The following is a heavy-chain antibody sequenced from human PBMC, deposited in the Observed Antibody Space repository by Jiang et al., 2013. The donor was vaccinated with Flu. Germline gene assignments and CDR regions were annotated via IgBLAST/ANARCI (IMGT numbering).Heavy chain of an antibody. V-gene: IGHV4-59*01. CDR2: IYYSGST. CDR1: GGSISSYY. CDR3: AIDSSGYAESFDI. J-gene: IGHJ3*02. Sequence: PGLVKTSETLSLTCTVSGGSISSYYWSWIRQPPGKGLEWIGYIYYSGSTNYNPSLKSRVTISVDTSKNQFSLKLSSVTAADTAVYYCAIDSSGYAESFDIWGQGTMVTVSS. D-gene: IGHD3-22*01.